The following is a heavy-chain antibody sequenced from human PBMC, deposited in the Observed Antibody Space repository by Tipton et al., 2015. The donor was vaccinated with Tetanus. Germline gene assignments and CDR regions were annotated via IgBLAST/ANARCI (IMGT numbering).Heavy chain of an antibody. CDR3: ARVQEQRIYYYGMDV. V-gene: IGHV1-18*01. Sequence: QLVQSGAEVKKPGESLRISCKGSGYNFVNFGISWVRQAPGQGLEWMGWISAYNGKTKYAQRLQGRVTMTTDRSASTAYMDLRRLRSDDTAVYYCARVQEQRIYYYGMDVWGQGTTVTVSS. J-gene: IGHJ6*02. D-gene: IGHD6-25*01. CDR2: ISAYNGKT. CDR1: GYNFVNFG.